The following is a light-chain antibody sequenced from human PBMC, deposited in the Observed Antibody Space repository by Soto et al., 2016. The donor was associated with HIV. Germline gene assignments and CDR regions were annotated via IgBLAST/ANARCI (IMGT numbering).Light chain of an antibody. V-gene: IGKV2-28*01. Sequence: DIVMTQSPLSLPVTPGEPASISCRSSQSLLQTNGYNYLDWYLQKPGQSPQLLIYLGSIRASGVPDRFSASGSGTDFTLQISRVEAEDVGVYYCMQAIESLTFGQGTRLEIK. CDR1: QSLLQTNGYNY. CDR3: MQAIESLT. CDR2: LGS. J-gene: IGKJ5*01.